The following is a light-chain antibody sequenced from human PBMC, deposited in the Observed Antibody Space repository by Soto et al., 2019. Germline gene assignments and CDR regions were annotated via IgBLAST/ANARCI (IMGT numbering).Light chain of an antibody. Sequence: AIPMTQSPPSLSASVGDRVTITCRASQGIRNDLGWYQQKPGKAPKLLLYAAATLQISVPPRGSRGGSCADFTVTISSLQLDGFGTEYELDDYCYPLTVGGGTYVLSK. CDR3: LDDYCYPLT. V-gene: IGKV1-6*01. CDR2: AAA. CDR1: QGIRND. J-gene: IGKJ4*01.